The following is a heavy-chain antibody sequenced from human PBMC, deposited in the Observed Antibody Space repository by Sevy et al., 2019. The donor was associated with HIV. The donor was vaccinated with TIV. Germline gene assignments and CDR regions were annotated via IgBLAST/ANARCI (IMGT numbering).Heavy chain of an antibody. J-gene: IGHJ4*02. D-gene: IGHD5-18*01. CDR1: GFTFSISA. CDR2: ISGSGNSA. Sequence: GGSLRLSCAASGFTFSISAMTWVRQAPGKGLEWVSVISGSGNSAYYADSGKGRFTISRDNSKNTLSLQMNSLRAEDTAVYYCAKGGRSYGDSYFDHWGQGTLVTVSS. CDR3: AKGGRSYGDSYFDH. V-gene: IGHV3-23*01.